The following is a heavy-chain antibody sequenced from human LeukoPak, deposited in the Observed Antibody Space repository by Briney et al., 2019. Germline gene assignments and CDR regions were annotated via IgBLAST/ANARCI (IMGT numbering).Heavy chain of an antibody. CDR2: IKSTTDGGTI. D-gene: IGHD2-15*01. V-gene: IGHV3-15*01. J-gene: IGHJ4*02. CDR3: STRKIASCTGRSCYADF. Sequence: GGSLRLSCAASGFTFSNAWMNWVRQAPGKGLEWVGRIKSTTDGGTIDYAAPVKGRFTISRDDSKSTLFLQMNSLKTEDTAVYYCSTRKIASCTGRSCYADFWGQGTLVTVSS. CDR1: GFTFSNAW.